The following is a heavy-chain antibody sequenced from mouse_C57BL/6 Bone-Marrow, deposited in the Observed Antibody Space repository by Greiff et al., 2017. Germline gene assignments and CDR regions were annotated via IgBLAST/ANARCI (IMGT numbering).Heavy chain of an antibody. CDR2: FHPYNDDT. V-gene: IGHV1-47*01. D-gene: IGHD3-3*01. Sequence: QVQLQQSGAELVKPGASVKMSCKASGYTFTTYPIEWMKQNHGKSLEWIGNFHPYNDDTKYNEKFKVKATLTVEKSSSTVYLELSRLTSDDSAVYCCARGDEGKGGFAYWGQGTLVTVSA. CDR3: ARGDEGKGGFAY. J-gene: IGHJ3*01. CDR1: GYTFTTYP.